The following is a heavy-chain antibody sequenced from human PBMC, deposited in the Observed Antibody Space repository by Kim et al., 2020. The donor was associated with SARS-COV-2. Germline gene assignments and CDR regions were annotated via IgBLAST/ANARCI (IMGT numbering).Heavy chain of an antibody. CDR1: GGTFSSYA. CDR2: IIPIFGTA. J-gene: IGHJ6*02. Sequence: SVKVSCKASGGTFSSYAISWVRQAPGQGLEWMGGIIPIFGTANYAQKFQGRVTITADESTSTAYMELSSLRSEDTAVYYCARTYYYDSSGYSGISYYYYGMDVWGQGTTVTVSS. D-gene: IGHD3-22*01. V-gene: IGHV1-69*13. CDR3: ARTYYYDSSGYSGISYYYYGMDV.